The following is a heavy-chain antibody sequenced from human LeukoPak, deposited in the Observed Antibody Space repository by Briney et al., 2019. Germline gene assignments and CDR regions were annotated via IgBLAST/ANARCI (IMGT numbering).Heavy chain of an antibody. CDR3: ARRGNRLAGAGTDY. J-gene: IGHJ4*02. CDR1: GFTFSSYW. Sequence: GGSLRLSCAASGFTFSSYWVSWVRQAPGKGLEWVANIKQDGSEKYYVDSVKGRFTISRDNAKNSLFLQMNSLRAEDTAVYYCARRGNRLAGAGTDYWGQGTLVTVSS. V-gene: IGHV3-7*03. CDR2: IKQDGSEK. D-gene: IGHD6-13*01.